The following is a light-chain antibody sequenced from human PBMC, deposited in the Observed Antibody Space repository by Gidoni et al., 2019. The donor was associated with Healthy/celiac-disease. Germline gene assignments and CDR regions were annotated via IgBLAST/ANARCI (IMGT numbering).Light chain of an antibody. Sequence: DIVLTQSPGTLSLSPGERATPSCRASQSVSSSYLAWYQQKPGQAPRLLIYGASSLATGVPYRFSGSGSGTDFTLTISSLEPEDFAVYYCQQYGSSPWTFGQGTKVEIK. CDR2: GAS. CDR1: QSVSSSY. V-gene: IGKV3-20*01. J-gene: IGKJ1*01. CDR3: QQYGSSPWT.